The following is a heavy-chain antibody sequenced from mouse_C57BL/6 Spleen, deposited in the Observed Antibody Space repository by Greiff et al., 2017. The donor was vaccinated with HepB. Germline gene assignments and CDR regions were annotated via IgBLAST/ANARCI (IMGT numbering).Heavy chain of an antibody. Sequence: EVKLVESGPELVKPGASVKISCKASGYSFTDYNMNWVKQSNGKSLEWIGVINPNYGTTSYNQKFKGKATLTVDQSSSTAYMQLNSLTSEDSAVYYCAVYYDYRYAMDYWGQGTSVTVSS. D-gene: IGHD2-4*01. CDR2: INPNYGTT. J-gene: IGHJ4*01. CDR1: GYSFTDYN. V-gene: IGHV1-39*01. CDR3: AVYYDYRYAMDY.